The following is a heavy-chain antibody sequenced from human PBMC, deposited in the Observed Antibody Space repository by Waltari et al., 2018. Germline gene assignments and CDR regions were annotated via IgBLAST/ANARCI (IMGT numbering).Heavy chain of an antibody. CDR3: ARHDDYSFFDY. V-gene: IGHV4-38-2*01. Sequence: QVQLQESGPGLVKPSETLSLTCAVSGYSLTSGYYWCWIRQPPGKGLEWIGSIYHSGSTYYNPSLKSRVTISVDTSKNQFSLKLSSVTAADTAVYYCARHDDYSFFDYWGQGTLVTVSS. D-gene: IGHD4-4*01. J-gene: IGHJ4*02. CDR2: IYHSGST. CDR1: GYSLTSGYY.